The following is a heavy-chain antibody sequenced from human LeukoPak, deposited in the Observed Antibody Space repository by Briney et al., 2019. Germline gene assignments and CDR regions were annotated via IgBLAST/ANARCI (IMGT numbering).Heavy chain of an antibody. J-gene: IGHJ5*02. Sequence: GGSLRLSCAVSGLTFDDYAMHWVRLAPGKGLEWVSGISWSSGDIGYADSVKGRFTISRDNAKSSLFLQMNSLKTEDTALYYCAKGDGLWFETRLGHWGQGTLVTVSS. CDR3: AKGDGLWFETRLGH. V-gene: IGHV3-9*01. CDR2: ISWSSGDI. CDR1: GLTFDDYA. D-gene: IGHD3-10*01.